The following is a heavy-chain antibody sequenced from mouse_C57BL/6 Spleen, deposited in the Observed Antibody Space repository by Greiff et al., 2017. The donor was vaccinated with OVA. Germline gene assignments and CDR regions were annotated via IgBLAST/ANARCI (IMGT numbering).Heavy chain of an antibody. J-gene: IGHJ4*01. V-gene: IGHV5-9-1*02. CDR2: ISSGGDYI. CDR3: TREGTTVVAYYAMDY. D-gene: IGHD1-1*01. Sequence: EVKVVESGEGLVKPGGSLKLSCAASGFTFSSYAMSWVRQTPEKRLEWVAYISSGGDYIYYADTVKGRFTISRDNARNTLYLQMSSLKSEDTAMYYCTREGTTVVAYYAMDYWGQGTSVTVSS. CDR1: GFTFSSYA.